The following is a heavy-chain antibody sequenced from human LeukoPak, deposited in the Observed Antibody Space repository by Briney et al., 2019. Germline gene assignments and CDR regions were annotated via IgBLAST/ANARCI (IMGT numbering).Heavy chain of an antibody. CDR2: IHHSGST. CDR1: GGSISSYY. V-gene: IGHV4-59*01. D-gene: IGHD3-10*01. CDR3: ARSGSYSHPGDY. J-gene: IGHJ4*02. Sequence: SETLSLTCTVSGGSISSYYWSWIRQPPGKGLEWIGYIHHSGSTSYNPSLKSRVTISLDTSKNQCSLKLSSVTAADTAVYYCARSGSYSHPGDYWGQGTLVTVSS.